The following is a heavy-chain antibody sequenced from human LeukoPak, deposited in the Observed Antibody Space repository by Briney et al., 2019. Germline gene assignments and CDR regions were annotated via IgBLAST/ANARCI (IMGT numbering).Heavy chain of an antibody. V-gene: IGHV4-39*01. CDR3: ARRGGDSSGWYTYYFDY. CDR1: GGSISSSSYY. Sequence: PSETLSLTCTVSGGSISSSSYYGGWIRQPPGKGLEWIGSIYYSGSTYYNPSLKSRVTISVDTSKNQFSLKLSSVTAADTAVYYCARRGGDSSGWYTYYFDYWGQGTLVTVSS. J-gene: IGHJ4*02. CDR2: IYYSGST. D-gene: IGHD6-19*01.